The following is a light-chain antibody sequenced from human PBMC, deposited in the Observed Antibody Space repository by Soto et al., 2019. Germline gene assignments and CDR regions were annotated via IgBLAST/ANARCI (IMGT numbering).Light chain of an antibody. V-gene: IGKV1-5*01. CDR3: QQYSSYST. CDR1: QSIGRW. Sequence: DIQMTQSPSTLSASVGDRVTITCRASQSIGRWLAWYQQKPGEAPKLLIFDASNLEGGVPSRFSGRGSGTEFTLTISSLQPDDFASYYCQQYSSYSTFGQGTKVEIK. J-gene: IGKJ1*01. CDR2: DAS.